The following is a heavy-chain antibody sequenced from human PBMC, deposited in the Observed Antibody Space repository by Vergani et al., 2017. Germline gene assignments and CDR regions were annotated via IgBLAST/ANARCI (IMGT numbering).Heavy chain of an antibody. V-gene: IGHV1-46*03. J-gene: IGHJ4*02. CDR1: GYTFSNYY. Sequence: QVQVVQSGAEVKKSGASVKVSCKTSGYTFSNYYMYWVRQAPGQGLEWMGIINPSGGHTNYAQKFQGRVTMTRDTSTSTVYMELSSLRSEDTAIYYCAREDYGILTGYRYWGQGTLVTVSA. D-gene: IGHD3-9*01. CDR2: INPSGGHT. CDR3: AREDYGILTGYRY.